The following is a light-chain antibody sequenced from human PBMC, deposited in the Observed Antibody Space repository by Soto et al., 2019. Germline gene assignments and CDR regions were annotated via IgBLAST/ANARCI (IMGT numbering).Light chain of an antibody. J-gene: IGLJ1*01. Sequence: QSALTQPASVSGSPGQSITISCTGTSIDVGGYNYVSWYQQHPGKAPKIIIYEVTNRPSGVSNRFSGSKSGNTASLTISGLQAEDDADYYCSSFTSRFTFNYIFGTGTKVTVL. CDR3: SSFTSRFTFNYI. CDR1: SIDVGGYNY. V-gene: IGLV2-14*01. CDR2: EVT.